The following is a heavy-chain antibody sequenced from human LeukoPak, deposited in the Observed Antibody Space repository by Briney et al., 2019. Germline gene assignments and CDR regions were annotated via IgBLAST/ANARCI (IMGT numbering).Heavy chain of an antibody. V-gene: IGHV3-23*01. D-gene: IGHD2-15*01. CDR3: ARRPYCSGGSCYLD. Sequence: GGSLRLSCAASGFTFSSYGMSWVRQAPGKGLEWVSAISGSGGSTYYADSVKGRFTISRDNSKNTLYLQMNSLRAEDTAVYYCARRPYCSGGSCYLDWGQGTLVTVSS. CDR2: ISGSGGST. CDR1: GFTFSSYG. J-gene: IGHJ4*02.